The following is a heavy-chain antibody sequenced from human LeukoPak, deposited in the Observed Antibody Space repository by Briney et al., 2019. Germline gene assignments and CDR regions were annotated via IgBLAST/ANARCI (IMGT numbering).Heavy chain of an antibody. CDR2: TYYRSKWYH. CDR1: GDSVSSNSAA. Sequence: SQTLSLTCAISGDSVSSNSAAWSWIRQSPSRGLEWLGRTYYRSKWYHDYATSVNSRITISPDTSKNRFSLQLNSVTPEDTAVYYCARNLRPDFDYWSQGTLVTVSS. D-gene: IGHD1-14*01. J-gene: IGHJ4*02. CDR3: ARNLRPDFDY. V-gene: IGHV6-1*01.